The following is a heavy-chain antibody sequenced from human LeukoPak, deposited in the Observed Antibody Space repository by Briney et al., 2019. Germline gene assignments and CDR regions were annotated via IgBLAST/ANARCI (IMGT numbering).Heavy chain of an antibody. D-gene: IGHD1-26*01. CDR1: GGSISSGSYY. CDR3: ARHQWVPAFDI. J-gene: IGHJ3*02. Sequence: MPSETLSLTCTVSGGSISSGSYYWSWIRQPAGKGLEWIGRIYTSGSTNYNPSLKSRVTISVDTSKNQFSLKLSSVTAADTAVYYCARHQWVPAFDIWGQGTMVTVSS. CDR2: IYTSGST. V-gene: IGHV4-61*02.